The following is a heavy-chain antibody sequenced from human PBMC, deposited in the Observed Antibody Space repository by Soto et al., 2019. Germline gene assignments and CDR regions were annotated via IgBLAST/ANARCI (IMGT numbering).Heavy chain of an antibody. J-gene: IGHJ5*02. D-gene: IGHD1-1*01. CDR2: IHPEGINT. CDR3: ARDTSWNDLVWWFAP. Sequence: QVQLVQSGAEVKKPGASVKISCKAFGYSFISHYMHWVRQAPGQGLEWMGTIHPEGINTAYAQKFKGRVTMTSDTSTSTVYMELTSLTSEDTAVYYCARDTSWNDLVWWFAPWGQGTLVTVSS. V-gene: IGHV1-46*03. CDR1: GYSFISHY.